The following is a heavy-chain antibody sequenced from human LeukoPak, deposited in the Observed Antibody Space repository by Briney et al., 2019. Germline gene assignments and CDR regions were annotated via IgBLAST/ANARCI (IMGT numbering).Heavy chain of an antibody. D-gene: IGHD6-13*01. CDR1: GGSFSSYY. CDR2: IDHSGNT. Sequence: SETLSLTCAVSGGSFSSYYWSWIRQPPGKGLDWIGEIDHSGNTHYNPSLKSRVTISVDTSKSQFSLQLKSVTAADTDVYYCARNFPYSRLDYWGQGTLVTVSS. CDR3: ARNFPYSRLDY. V-gene: IGHV4-34*01. J-gene: IGHJ4*02.